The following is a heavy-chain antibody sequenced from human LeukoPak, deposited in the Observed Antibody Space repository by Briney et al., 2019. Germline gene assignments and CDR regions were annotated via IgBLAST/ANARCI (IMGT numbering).Heavy chain of an antibody. J-gene: IGHJ4*02. CDR1: GYTFTSYY. CDR3: ARDATYMVRGVIITTKLLLY. CDR2: INPSGGST. D-gene: IGHD3-10*01. V-gene: IGHV1-46*01. Sequence: ASVKVSCKASGYTFTSYYMHWVRQAPGQGLEWMGIINPSGGSTSYAQKFQGRVTMTRDTSTSTVYMELSSLRSEDTAVYYCARDATYMVRGVIITTKLLLYWGQGTLVTVSS.